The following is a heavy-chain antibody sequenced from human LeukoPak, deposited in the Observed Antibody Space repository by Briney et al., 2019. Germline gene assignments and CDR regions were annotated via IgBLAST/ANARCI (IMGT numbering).Heavy chain of an antibody. D-gene: IGHD1-1*01. J-gene: IGHJ6*02. Sequence: PGGSLRLSCAASGFTFSSYAMHWVRQAPGKGLEWVAVISYDGSNKYYADSVKGRFTISRDNSKNTLYLQMNSLRAEDTAVYYCARERYGKYYYGMDVWGQGPTVTVSS. CDR3: ARERYGKYYYGMDV. CDR1: GFTFSSYA. CDR2: ISYDGSNK. V-gene: IGHV3-30*04.